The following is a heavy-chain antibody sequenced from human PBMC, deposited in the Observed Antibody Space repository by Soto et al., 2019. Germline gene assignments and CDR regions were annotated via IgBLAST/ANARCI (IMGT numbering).Heavy chain of an antibody. J-gene: IGHJ5*02. Sequence: QVQLQESGPGLVKPSETLSLTCTVSGGSISTYSWSWIRQPAGKGLECIGRFYTSGKTANNPSLKRRVTFSVDTYKNEFSLKLTSVTAADTAVYYCARVVQSSDGFNIEVFGGWFEPCGQRTLVTVSS. D-gene: IGHD6-19*01. CDR3: ARVVQSSDGFNIEVFGGWFEP. V-gene: IGHV4-4*07. CDR2: FYTSGKT. CDR1: GGSISTYS.